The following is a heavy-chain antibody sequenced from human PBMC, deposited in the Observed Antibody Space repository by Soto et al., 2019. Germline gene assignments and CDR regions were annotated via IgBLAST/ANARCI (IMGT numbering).Heavy chain of an antibody. V-gene: IGHV4-59*08. CDR1: GGYISSYY. CDR3: ATQYSSSWSGYGMDV. J-gene: IGHJ6*02. D-gene: IGHD6-13*01. Sequence: SEPLSLTCTVSGGYISSYYWSWIRQPPGKGLEWMGYIYYSGSTNYNPSLKSRVTISVDTSKNQFSLKLSSVTAADTAVYYCATQYSSSWSGYGMDVWGQGTTVTVSS. CDR2: IYYSGST.